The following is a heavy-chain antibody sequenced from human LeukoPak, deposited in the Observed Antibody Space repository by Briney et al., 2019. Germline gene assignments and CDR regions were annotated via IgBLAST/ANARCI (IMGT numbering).Heavy chain of an antibody. CDR2: INAGNGNT. Sequence: ASVKLSCKASGYTFTSYAMHLVRQVPGQRLEWMGWINAGNGNTKYSQKFQGRVTITRDTSASTAYMELSSLRSEDTAVYYCARAVVVVAAFDYWGQGTLVTASS. J-gene: IGHJ4*02. D-gene: IGHD2-15*01. CDR3: ARAVVVVAAFDY. V-gene: IGHV1-3*01. CDR1: GYTFTSYA.